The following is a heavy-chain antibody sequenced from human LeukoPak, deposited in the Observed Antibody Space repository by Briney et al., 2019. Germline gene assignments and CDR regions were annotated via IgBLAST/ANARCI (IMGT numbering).Heavy chain of an antibody. J-gene: IGHJ6*03. V-gene: IGHV3-66*02. CDR2: IYSGGST. CDR1: GFTVSSNY. D-gene: IGHD3-10*02. Sequence: PGGSLRLSCAASGFTVSSNYMSWVRQAPGKGLEWVSVIYSGGSTYYADSVKGRFTISRDNSKNTLYLQMNSLRAEDTAVYYCTRDSQDSYVYYMVVWGKGTTVTVSS. CDR3: TRDSQDSYVYYMVV.